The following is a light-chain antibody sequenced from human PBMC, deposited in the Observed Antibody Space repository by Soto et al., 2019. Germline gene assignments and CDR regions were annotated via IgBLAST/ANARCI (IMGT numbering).Light chain of an antibody. CDR3: AAWDDSLDAAV. CDR2: ANN. V-gene: IGLV1-44*01. CDR1: NSNVGSHR. Sequence: QSVLTQSPSASATPGQRVTISCSGSNSNVGSHRVNWYQQLPGTAPKLLIYANNQRPSGVPDRFSGSKSGASASLAISGVQAEDEADYSCAAWDDSLDAAVFGGGTQLTVL. J-gene: IGLJ7*01.